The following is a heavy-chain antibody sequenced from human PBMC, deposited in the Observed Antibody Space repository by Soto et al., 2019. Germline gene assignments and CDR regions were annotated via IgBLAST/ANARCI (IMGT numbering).Heavy chain of an antibody. D-gene: IGHD3-3*01. Sequence: QVQLVQSGAEVKKPGASLKVSCKASGYTFTSYAIHWVRQAPGQRLEWMGWINAGNGNTKYSQKFQGRVTITRDTSASTAYMELSSLRSEDTAVYYCARGPRTIFGVVPTPTAYFDYWGQGTLVTVSS. CDR2: INAGNGNT. CDR1: GYTFTSYA. J-gene: IGHJ4*02. CDR3: ARGPRTIFGVVPTPTAYFDY. V-gene: IGHV1-3*01.